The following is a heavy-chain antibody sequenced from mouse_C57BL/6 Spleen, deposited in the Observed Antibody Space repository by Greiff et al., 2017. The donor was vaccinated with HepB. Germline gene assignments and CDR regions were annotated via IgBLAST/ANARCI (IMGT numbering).Heavy chain of an antibody. D-gene: IGHD2-5*01. CDR2: ISDGGSYT. Sequence: EVKVVESGGGLVKPGGSLKLSCAASGFTFSSYAMSWVRQTPEKRLEWVATISDGGSYTYYPDNVKGRFTISRDNAKNNLYLQMSHLKSEDTAMYYCARDDSNYGYFDYWGQGTTLTVSS. J-gene: IGHJ2*01. CDR3: ARDDSNYGYFDY. V-gene: IGHV5-4*01. CDR1: GFTFSSYA.